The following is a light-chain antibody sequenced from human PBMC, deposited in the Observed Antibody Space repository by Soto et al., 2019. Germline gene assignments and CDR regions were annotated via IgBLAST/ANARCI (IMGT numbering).Light chain of an antibody. J-gene: IGKJ2*01. Sequence: DIQMTQSPSSLSASIGDRVNITCRAGQRISTYLNWYQQRPGKAPKILIYGASSLQSGVPSRFSGGESRTDITLVMSSLQSEDFATYSWQQSYTTPYTFGQGTQGEI. CDR1: QRISTY. CDR2: GAS. V-gene: IGKV1-39*01. CDR3: QQSYTTPYT.